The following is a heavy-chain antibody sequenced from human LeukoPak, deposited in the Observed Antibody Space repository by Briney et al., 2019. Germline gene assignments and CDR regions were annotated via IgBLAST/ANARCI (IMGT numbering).Heavy chain of an antibody. CDR2: ISGSGART. V-gene: IGHV3-23*01. D-gene: IGHD1-26*01. J-gene: IGHJ4*02. Sequence: GGSLRLSCAVSGFTFSTYAMSWVRQAPGKGLDWVLGISGSGARTYYADSVKGGFTISRDNSKNTLYLQMNSLRAEDTAVYYCARTSSGSYYGYWGQGTLVTVSS. CDR1: GFTFSTYA. CDR3: ARTSSGSYYGY.